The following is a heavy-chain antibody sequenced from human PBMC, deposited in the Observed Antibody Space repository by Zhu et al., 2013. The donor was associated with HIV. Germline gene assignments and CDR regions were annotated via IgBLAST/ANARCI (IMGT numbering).Heavy chain of an antibody. V-gene: IGHV1-2*02. CDR1: GYTFTGYY. CDR2: INPNSGDT. D-gene: IGHD6-13*01. CDR3: ARDRSSTWYGGMDI. Sequence: QVQLVQSGAEVKKPGASVKVSCKASGYTFTGYYMHWVRQAPGQGLEWMGWINPNSGDTGYSQKLQGSVTMTRDTSISTAYLELRGLRSDDTAVYYCARDRSSTWYGGMDIVGPRDHGHRLL. J-gene: IGHJ6*02.